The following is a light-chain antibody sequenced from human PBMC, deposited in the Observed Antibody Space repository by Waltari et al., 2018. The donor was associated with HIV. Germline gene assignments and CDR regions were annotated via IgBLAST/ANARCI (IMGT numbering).Light chain of an antibody. J-gene: IGKJ2*01. CDR3: QQYYNIPRT. Sequence: DIQMTQSPSSLSASVGDRVTITCRARQVISNSLAWYQQRPGKAPKLLGYDASRLESGVPSRISGSGGGTDFTLTITTLQPEDFATYFCQQYYNIPRTFGQGTEVEV. CDR1: QVISNS. CDR2: DAS. V-gene: IGKV1-NL1*01.